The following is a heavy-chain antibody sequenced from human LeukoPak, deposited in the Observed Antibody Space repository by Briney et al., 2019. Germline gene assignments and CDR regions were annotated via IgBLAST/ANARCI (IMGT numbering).Heavy chain of an antibody. CDR2: ISGSGANT. J-gene: IGHJ4*02. CDR1: GFTVSSNY. D-gene: IGHD6-13*01. Sequence: PGGSLRLSCAASGFTVSSNYMSWVRQAPGKGLEWVSAISGSGANTYYADSVKGRFTISRDNSKNTVYLQMNSLRAEDTAVYYCAKAEVAAGCGWFDYWGQGTLVTVSS. V-gene: IGHV3-23*01. CDR3: AKAEVAAGCGWFDY.